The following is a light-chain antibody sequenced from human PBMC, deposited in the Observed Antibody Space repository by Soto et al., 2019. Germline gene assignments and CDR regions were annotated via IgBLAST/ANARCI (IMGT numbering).Light chain of an antibody. Sequence: DIQMTQSPSTLSASVGDSVTITCRASQSLSRWLAWYQQKPGTAPKLLIYDASILQSGVPSRFSGSGSGTEFTLTISSLQPDDFATYYCQEYDGYLWTFGQGTKVEIK. CDR3: QEYDGYLWT. CDR1: QSLSRW. J-gene: IGKJ1*01. V-gene: IGKV1-5*01. CDR2: DAS.